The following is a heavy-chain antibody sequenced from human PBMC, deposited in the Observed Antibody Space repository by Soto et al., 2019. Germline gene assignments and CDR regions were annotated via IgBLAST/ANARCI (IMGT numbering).Heavy chain of an antibody. CDR3: ASAAVRGDFDAFDI. CDR2: MNPNSGNT. CDR1: GYTFTSYD. J-gene: IGHJ3*02. D-gene: IGHD2-21*02. Sequence: ASVKVSCKASGYTFTSYDINWVRQATGQGLEWMGWMNPNSGNTGYAQKFQGRVTMTRNTSISTAYMELSSLRSEDTAVYYCASAAVRGDFDAFDIWGQGTMLTVSS. V-gene: IGHV1-8*01.